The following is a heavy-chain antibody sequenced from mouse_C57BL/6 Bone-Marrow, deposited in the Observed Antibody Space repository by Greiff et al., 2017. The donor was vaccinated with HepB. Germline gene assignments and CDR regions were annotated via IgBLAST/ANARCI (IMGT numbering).Heavy chain of an antibody. J-gene: IGHJ3*01. CDR1: GYTFTSYW. CDR2: IHPNSGST. V-gene: IGHV1-64*01. CDR3: AREDDYPFAY. D-gene: IGHD2-4*01. Sequence: QVQLQQPGAELVKPGASVKLSCKASGYTFTSYWMHWVKQRPGQGLEWIGMIHPNSGSTNYNEKFKSKATLTVDKSSSTAYMQLSSMTSDDSAVYYCAREDDYPFAYWGQGTLVTVSA.